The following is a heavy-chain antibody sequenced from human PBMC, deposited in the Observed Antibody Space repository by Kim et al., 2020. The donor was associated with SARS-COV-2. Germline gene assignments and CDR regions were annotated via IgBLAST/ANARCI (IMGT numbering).Heavy chain of an antibody. CDR1: GYSFTTFD. CDR3: ARSHGRWALDY. V-gene: IGHV1-3*01. J-gene: IGHJ4*02. D-gene: IGHD1-26*01. Sequence: ASVKVSCKTSGYSFTTFDIHWVRQAPGQRPDYIGRIAVASGNPTYSQKFHGRVTITRDTSATIVYMDLSSLKYEDTAVYFCARSHGRWALDYWGQGTPVSVSS. CDR2: IAVASGNP.